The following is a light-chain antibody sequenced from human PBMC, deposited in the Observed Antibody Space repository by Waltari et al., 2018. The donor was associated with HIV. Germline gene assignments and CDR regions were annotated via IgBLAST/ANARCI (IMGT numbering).Light chain of an antibody. CDR1: SRAVGSYNL. CDR3: CSYAGSSTLEV. J-gene: IGLJ2*01. CDR2: EGS. V-gene: IGLV2-23*01. Sequence: QSALTQPASVSGSPGQSITISCTGTSRAVGSYNLVPWYQQHPGKAPKLMIYEGSKRPSGVSNRFSGSKSGNTASLTISGLQAEDEADYYCCSYAGSSTLEVFGGGTKLTVL.